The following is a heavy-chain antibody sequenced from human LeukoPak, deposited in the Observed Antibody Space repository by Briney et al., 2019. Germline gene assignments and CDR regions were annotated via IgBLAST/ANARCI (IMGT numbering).Heavy chain of an antibody. V-gene: IGHV1-18*01. CDR1: GYTFTNYA. CDR3: ARGEGFLDY. CDR2: ITAYNGNT. J-gene: IGHJ4*02. Sequence: ASLKVSCKASGYTFTNYAISWVRQAPGQGVEWMGWITAYNGNTNYAQKLQGRVTMTTDTSTNTAYMELRSLRSDDTAVYFCARGEGFLDYWGQGTLVTVSS.